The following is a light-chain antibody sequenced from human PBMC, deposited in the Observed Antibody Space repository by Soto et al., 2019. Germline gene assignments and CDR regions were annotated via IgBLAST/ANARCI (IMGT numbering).Light chain of an antibody. Sequence: DIQMTQSPSTLSASVGDTVTITCRASESIDNWLDWYQQKPGKAPKLLIFAASTLVRGVPSRFSGRGSGTEFTLTISRLQADDYATFYCQQYHTDWTFGQGTKVEIK. V-gene: IGKV1-5*01. CDR1: ESIDNW. CDR2: AAS. J-gene: IGKJ1*01. CDR3: QQYHTDWT.